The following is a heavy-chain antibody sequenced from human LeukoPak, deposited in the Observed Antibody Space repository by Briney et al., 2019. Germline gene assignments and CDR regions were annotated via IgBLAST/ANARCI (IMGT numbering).Heavy chain of an antibody. CDR3: AGHIVLMAHELNWYYFDY. Sequence: PGGSLRLSCAASGFTFSNYGMSWVRQAPGKGLEWVSSISSSSSYIYYADSVKGRFTISRDNAKNSLYLQMNSLRAEDTAVYYCAGHIVLMAHELNWYYFDYWGQGTLVTVSS. D-gene: IGHD2-8*01. CDR2: ISSSSSYI. J-gene: IGHJ4*02. V-gene: IGHV3-21*01. CDR1: GFTFSNYG.